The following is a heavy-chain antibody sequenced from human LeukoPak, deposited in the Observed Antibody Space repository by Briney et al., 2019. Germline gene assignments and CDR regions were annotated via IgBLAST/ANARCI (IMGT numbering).Heavy chain of an antibody. V-gene: IGHV3-48*03. Sequence: PGGSLRLSCAASGFTFSSYEMNWVRQAPGKGLEWVSYISSSGSTIYYADSVKGRFTISRDNAKNSLYLQMNSLRDEDTAVYYCARDSGRLTQYYFEYWGQGTLVTVSS. CDR3: ARDSGRLTQYYFEY. D-gene: IGHD5-24*01. J-gene: IGHJ4*02. CDR1: GFTFSSYE. CDR2: ISSSGSTI.